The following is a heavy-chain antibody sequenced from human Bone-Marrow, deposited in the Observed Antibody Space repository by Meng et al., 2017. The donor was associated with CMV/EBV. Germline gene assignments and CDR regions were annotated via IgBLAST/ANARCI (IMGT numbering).Heavy chain of an antibody. CDR2: IYYSGST. CDR1: GGSISSYY. Sequence: GSLRLSCTVSGGSISSYYWSWIRQPPGKGLEWIGYIYYSGSTNYNPSLKSRVTISVDTSKNQFSLKLSSVTAADTAVYYCARDGARTVTPNYYYYYGMDVWGQGTTVTVSS. J-gene: IGHJ6*02. D-gene: IGHD4-11*01. V-gene: IGHV4-59*01. CDR3: ARDGARTVTPNYYYYYGMDV.